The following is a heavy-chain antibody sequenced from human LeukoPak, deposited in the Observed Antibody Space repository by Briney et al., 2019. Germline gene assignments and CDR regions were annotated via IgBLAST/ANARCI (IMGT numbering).Heavy chain of an antibody. CDR2: INHSGST. CDR3: ARDFGAGSYRYGMDV. J-gene: IGHJ6*02. D-gene: IGHD3-10*01. Sequence: PSETLSLTCAVYGGSFSGYYWSWIRQPPGKGLEWIGEINHSGSTNYNPSLKSRVTISVDTSKNQFSLKLSSVTAADTAVYYCARDFGAGSYRYGMDVWGQGTAVTVSS. CDR1: GGSFSGYY. V-gene: IGHV4-34*01.